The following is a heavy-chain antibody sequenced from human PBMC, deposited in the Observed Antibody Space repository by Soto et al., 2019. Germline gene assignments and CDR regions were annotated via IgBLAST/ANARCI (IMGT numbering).Heavy chain of an antibody. Sequence: SETLSLTCAVYGGSFSGYYWSWIRQPPGKGLEWIGEINHSGSTNYTPSLKSRVTISVDTSKNQFSLKLSSVTAADTAVYYCARERHYYGSGSYYNAYNWFDPWGQGTLVTVSS. V-gene: IGHV4-34*01. CDR1: GGSFSGYY. D-gene: IGHD3-10*01. CDR2: INHSGST. CDR3: ARERHYYGSGSYYNAYNWFDP. J-gene: IGHJ5*02.